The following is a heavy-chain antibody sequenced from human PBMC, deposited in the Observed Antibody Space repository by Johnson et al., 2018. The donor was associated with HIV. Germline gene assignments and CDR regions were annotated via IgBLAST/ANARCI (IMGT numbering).Heavy chain of an antibody. J-gene: IGHJ3*02. CDR2: ISYDGSTK. Sequence: QVQLVESGGGVVQPGRSLRLSCAASGFTFSSYAMHWVRQAPGKGLEWVAVISYDGSTKDYADSVKGRFTFSRDISKNLLYLQMNSLRTEDTAVYYCARVYYYDNKDGFDIWGQGTTVTVSS. V-gene: IGHV3-30*04. CDR1: GFTFSSYA. CDR3: ARVYYYDNKDGFDI. D-gene: IGHD3-22*01.